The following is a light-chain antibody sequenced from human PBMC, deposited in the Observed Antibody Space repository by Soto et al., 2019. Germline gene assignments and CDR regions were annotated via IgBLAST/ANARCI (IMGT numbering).Light chain of an antibody. CDR2: ELS. CDR1: SSDVGGYNY. CDR3: ASYGGNNNLL. V-gene: IGLV2-8*01. Sequence: QSALTQPPSASGSPGQSVTISCTGTSSDVGGYNYVSWYQQHPGKAPKLMIFELSRRPSGVPDRFSGSKFGNTASLTVSGLQAEDEADYYCASYGGNNNLLFGGGTKPTVL. J-gene: IGLJ2*01.